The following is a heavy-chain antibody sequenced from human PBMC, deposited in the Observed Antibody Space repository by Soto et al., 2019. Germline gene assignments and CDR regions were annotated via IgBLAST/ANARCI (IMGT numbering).Heavy chain of an antibody. V-gene: IGHV1-18*04. CDR2: ISAYNGNT. J-gene: IGHJ3*02. D-gene: IGHD5-18*01. CDR1: GYTSTSYG. CDR3: ARGSVDTAIHDAFDI. Sequence: GASVKVSCKASGYTSTSYGISWVRQAPGQGLEWMGWISAYNGNTNYAQKLQGRVTMTTDTSTSTAYMELRSLRSDDTAVYYCARGSVDTAIHDAFDIWGQGTMVTVSS.